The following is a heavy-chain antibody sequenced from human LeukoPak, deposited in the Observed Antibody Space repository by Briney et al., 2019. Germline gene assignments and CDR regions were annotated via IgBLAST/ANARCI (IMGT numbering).Heavy chain of an antibody. D-gene: IGHD3-3*01. J-gene: IGHJ5*02. V-gene: IGHV3-49*04. CDR1: TFTFGDYA. Sequence: GGSLRLSCTASTFTFGDYAVSWVRQAPGKGLEWVGFIRSKTYGGTTEYAASVKGRFIISRDDSKSTAYLQMNSLKTEDTALYYCSRHSSEGFLEWSGLRPRGQGTLVTVSS. CDR3: SRHSSEGFLEWSGLRP. CDR2: IRSKTYGGTT.